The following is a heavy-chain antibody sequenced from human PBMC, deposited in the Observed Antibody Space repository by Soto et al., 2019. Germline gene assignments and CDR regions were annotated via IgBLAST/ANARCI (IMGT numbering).Heavy chain of an antibody. V-gene: IGHV4-59*08. D-gene: IGHD6-19*01. CDR3: ARLGRVAVAD. CDR2: TYYSGST. J-gene: IGHJ4*02. Sequence: SETLSLTCTVSGGSISSYYWSWIRQPPGKGLEWIGYTYYSGSTNYNPSLKSRVTISVDTSKNQFSLKLSSVTAADTAVYYCARLGRVAVADWGQGTLVTRLL. CDR1: GGSISSYY.